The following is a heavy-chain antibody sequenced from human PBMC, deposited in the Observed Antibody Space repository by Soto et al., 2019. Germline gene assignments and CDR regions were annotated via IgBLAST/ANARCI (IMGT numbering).Heavy chain of an antibody. D-gene: IGHD3-10*01. CDR1: GYTFSNNA. J-gene: IGHJ6*02. V-gene: IGHV1-3*01. CDR2: INGGNGYT. CDR3: ARATYTPGGSATFAMDV. Sequence: ASVKVSCKASGYTFSNNAIHWVRQAPGQELEWMGWINGGNGYTKYSQNFQDRVTLTRDTSASTSYMELSSLRSEDTATFYCARATYTPGGSATFAMDVWGQGTTVTVSS.